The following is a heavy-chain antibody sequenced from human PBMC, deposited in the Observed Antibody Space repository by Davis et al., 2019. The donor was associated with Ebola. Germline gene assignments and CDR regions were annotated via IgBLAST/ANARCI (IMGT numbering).Heavy chain of an antibody. CDR1: GYTFTSYG. Sequence: AASVKVSCKASGYTFTSYGISWVRQAPGQGPEWMGRINPNSGGTNYAQKFQGRVTMTRDTSISTAYMQLNRLRSDDTAVYYCARAEFPWGQGTLVTVSS. CDR2: INPNSGGT. V-gene: IGHV1-2*06. D-gene: IGHD3-10*01. CDR3: ARAEFP. J-gene: IGHJ4*02.